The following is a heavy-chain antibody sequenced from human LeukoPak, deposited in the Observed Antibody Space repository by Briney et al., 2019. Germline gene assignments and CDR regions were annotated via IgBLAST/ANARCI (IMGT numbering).Heavy chain of an antibody. CDR1: GGTFSSYA. V-gene: IGHV1-69*06. J-gene: IGHJ4*02. Sequence: ASVKVSCKASGGTFSSYAISWVRQAPGQGLEWMGGIIPIFGTANYAQKFQGRVTITADKSTSTAYMELSSLRSEDTAVYYCARDRIIMVRGIEYWGQGTLVTVSS. CDR2: IIPIFGTA. D-gene: IGHD3-10*01. CDR3: ARDRIIMVRGIEY.